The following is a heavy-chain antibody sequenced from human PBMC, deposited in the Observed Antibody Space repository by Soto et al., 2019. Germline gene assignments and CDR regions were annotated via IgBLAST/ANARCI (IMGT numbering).Heavy chain of an antibody. V-gene: IGHV4-38-2*01. J-gene: IGHJ5*02. CDR1: GYSISSGYY. D-gene: IGHD3-22*01. Sequence: PEETLSLTCAVSGYSISSGYYWGWIRQPPGKGLEWIGSIYHSGSTYYNPSLKSRVTISVDTSKNKFSLKLSSVTAADTAVYHCARARSYYDSSGYPGGWFDPWGQGTLVTVSS. CDR3: ARARSYYDSSGYPGGWFDP. CDR2: IYHSGST.